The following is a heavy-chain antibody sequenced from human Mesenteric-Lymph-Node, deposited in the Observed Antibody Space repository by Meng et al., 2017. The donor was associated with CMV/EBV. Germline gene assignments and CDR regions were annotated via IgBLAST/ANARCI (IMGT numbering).Heavy chain of an antibody. J-gene: IGHJ4*02. Sequence: GESLKISCAASGFTVSSNYMSWVRQAPGKGLEWVSVIYSGAGGTHYADSVKGRFTISRDNSKNTLYLQMNSLRAEDTAIYYCAKGWSGGANHYFDYWGQGTLVTVSS. CDR3: AKGWSGGANHYFDY. D-gene: IGHD1-26*01. CDR1: GFTVSSNY. V-gene: IGHV3-23*03. CDR2: IYSGAGGT.